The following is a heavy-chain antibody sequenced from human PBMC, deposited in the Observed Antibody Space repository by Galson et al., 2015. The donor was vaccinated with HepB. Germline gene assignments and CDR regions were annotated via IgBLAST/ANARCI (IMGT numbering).Heavy chain of an antibody. J-gene: IGHJ4*02. CDR2: ISSNGGST. D-gene: IGHD3-22*01. CDR1: GFTFSSYA. V-gene: IGHV3-64D*06. Sequence: SLRLSCAASGFTFSSYAMHWVRQAPGKGLEYVSAISSNGGSTYYADSVKGRFTISRDNSKNTLYLQMSSLRAEDTAVYYCVKDIGYYYDSSGYYPHLPYWGQGTLVTVSS. CDR3: VKDIGYYYDSSGYYPHLPY.